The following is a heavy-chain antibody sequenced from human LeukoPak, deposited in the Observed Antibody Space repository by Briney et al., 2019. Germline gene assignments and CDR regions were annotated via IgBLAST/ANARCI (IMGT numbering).Heavy chain of an antibody. CDR3: ARPYDSSGYYGYFQH. D-gene: IGHD3-22*01. V-gene: IGHV5-51*01. J-gene: IGHJ1*01. CDR1: GYSFTSYW. Sequence: GESLKIYCKGSGYSFTSYWIGWVRQMPGIGLEWMGIIHPRDSETRYSPSFQGQVTMSADKSITTAYLQWTSLKVSDTAMYYCARPYDSSGYYGYFQHWGQGTLVTVSS. CDR2: IHPRDSET.